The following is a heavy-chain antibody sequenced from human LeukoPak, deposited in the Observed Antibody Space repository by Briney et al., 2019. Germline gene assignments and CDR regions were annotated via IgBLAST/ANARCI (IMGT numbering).Heavy chain of an antibody. CDR1: GYPFTSYG. CDR3: ARDGDYGDYFDY. CDR2: ISTYNVNT. Sequence: GASVKVSCKASGYPFTSYGFSWVRQAPGQGLEWMGRISTYNVNTHYAQKLQGRVTMTTDTSTSTAYMELRSLRSDDTAVYYCARDGDYGDYFDYCGQGTLVTVSS. J-gene: IGHJ4*02. D-gene: IGHD4-17*01. V-gene: IGHV1-18*04.